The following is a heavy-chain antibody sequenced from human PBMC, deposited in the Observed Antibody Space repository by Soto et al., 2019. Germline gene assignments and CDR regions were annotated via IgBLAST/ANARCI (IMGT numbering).Heavy chain of an antibody. CDR2: ISGSGGST. D-gene: IGHD6-6*01. CDR1: GFTFSSYS. CDR3: ARGRSIAARPDWFDP. V-gene: IGHV3-23*01. Sequence: GGSLRLSCAASGFTFSSYSMNWVRQAPGKGLEWVSAISGSGGSTYYADSVKGRFTISRDNSKNTLYLQMNSLRAEDTAVYYCARGRSIAARPDWFDPWGQGTLVTVSS. J-gene: IGHJ5*02.